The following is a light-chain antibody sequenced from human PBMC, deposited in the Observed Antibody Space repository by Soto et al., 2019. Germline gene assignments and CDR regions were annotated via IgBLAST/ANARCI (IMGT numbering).Light chain of an antibody. J-gene: IGLJ7*01. V-gene: IGLV1-47*01. CDR3: AAWDDSLSGFAV. CDR2: KNN. CDR1: RSNIGSNY. Sequence: QSVLTQSPSASGTPGQTVTISCSGSRSNIGSNYVYWYQKVPGTAPKLLTYKNNQRPSGVPDRFSGSKSGTSASLAITGLRSEDEADYYCAAWDDSLSGFAVFGGGTQLTVL.